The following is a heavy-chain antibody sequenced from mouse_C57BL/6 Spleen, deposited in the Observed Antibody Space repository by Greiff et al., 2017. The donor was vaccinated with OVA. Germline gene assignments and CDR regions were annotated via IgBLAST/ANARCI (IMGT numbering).Heavy chain of an antibody. J-gene: IGHJ2*01. CDR1: GYTFTSYW. Sequence: VQLQQPGAELVMPGASVKLSCKASGYTFTSYWMHWVKQRPGQGLEWIGEIDPSDSYTNYNQKFKGKSTLTVDKSSSTAYMQLSSLTSEDSAVYYCARFDGYQYYFDYWGKGTTLTVSS. CDR3: ARFDGYQYYFDY. D-gene: IGHD2-3*01. V-gene: IGHV1-69*01. CDR2: IDPSDSYT.